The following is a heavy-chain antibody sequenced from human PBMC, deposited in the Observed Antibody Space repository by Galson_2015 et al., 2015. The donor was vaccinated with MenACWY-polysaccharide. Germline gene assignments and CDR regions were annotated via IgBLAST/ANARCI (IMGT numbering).Heavy chain of an antibody. V-gene: IGHV3-11*01. Sequence: SLRLSCAASGFTFSDYYMSWIRQAPGKGLEWVSYISSSGSTIYYADSVNGRFSISRDNAKNSLYLQMNSLRAEDTAVYYCARGPIRRHQRVHGYFDLWGRGTLVTVSS. CDR2: ISSSGSTI. D-gene: IGHD4/OR15-4a*01. J-gene: IGHJ2*01. CDR1: GFTFSDYY. CDR3: ARGPIRRHQRVHGYFDL.